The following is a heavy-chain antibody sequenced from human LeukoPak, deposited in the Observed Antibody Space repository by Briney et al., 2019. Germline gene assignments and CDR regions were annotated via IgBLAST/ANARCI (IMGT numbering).Heavy chain of an antibody. Sequence: GASVKVSCKASGYTLTSYDINWVRQATGQGLEWMGWMNPNSGNTGYAQKFQGRVTMTRNTSISTAYMELSSLRSEDTAVYYCARGPRVRYFDWLYTPDYYYYGMDVWGQGTTVTVSS. CDR2: MNPNSGNT. D-gene: IGHD3-9*01. CDR1: GYTLTSYD. CDR3: ARGPRVRYFDWLYTPDYYYYGMDV. V-gene: IGHV1-8*01. J-gene: IGHJ6*02.